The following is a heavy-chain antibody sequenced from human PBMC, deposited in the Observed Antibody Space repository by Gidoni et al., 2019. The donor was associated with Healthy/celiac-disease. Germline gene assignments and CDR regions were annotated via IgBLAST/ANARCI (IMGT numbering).Heavy chain of an antibody. CDR3: ARGSNCSSTSCYVWNWFDP. CDR1: GGFFSGYS. Sequence: QVQLQQWGAGLLTPAETLSLTCAVYGGFFSGYSWSWIRQPPGKGLEWIGEINHSGSTNYNPSLKSRVTISVDTSKNQFSLKLSSVTAADTAVYYCARGSNCSSTSCYVWNWFDPWGQGTLVTVSS. D-gene: IGHD2-2*01. V-gene: IGHV4-34*01. J-gene: IGHJ5*02. CDR2: INHSGST.